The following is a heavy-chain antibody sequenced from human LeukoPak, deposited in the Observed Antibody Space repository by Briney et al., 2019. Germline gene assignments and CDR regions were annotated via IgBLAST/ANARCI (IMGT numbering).Heavy chain of an antibody. CDR1: GFTFSSYA. D-gene: IGHD3-10*01. CDR2: ISGSGGST. Sequence: GGSLRLSCAASGFTFSSYAMSWVRQAPGKGLEWVSAISGSGGSTYYADSVKGRFTISRDNSKNTLYLQVNSLRAEDTAVYYCATMVRGVVAFGIWGQGTMVTVSS. V-gene: IGHV3-23*01. CDR3: ATMVRGVVAFGI. J-gene: IGHJ3*02.